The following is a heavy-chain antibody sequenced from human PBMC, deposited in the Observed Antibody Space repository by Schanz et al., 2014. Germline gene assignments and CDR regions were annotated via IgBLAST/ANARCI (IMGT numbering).Heavy chain of an antibody. CDR2: ISSDGSKK. V-gene: IGHV3-30*04. J-gene: IGHJ4*02. CDR1: GFTFRSYA. Sequence: QVQLVESGGGVVQPGKSLRLSCAASGFTFRSYAVHWVRQTPGKGLEWLAVISSDGSKKYYADSVKGRFTISRDNSKNTLYVQMNSLRAEDTAVYYCAKSMYSTSWAFNLWGQGAQVTVSS. D-gene: IGHD2-2*01. CDR3: AKSMYSTSWAFNL.